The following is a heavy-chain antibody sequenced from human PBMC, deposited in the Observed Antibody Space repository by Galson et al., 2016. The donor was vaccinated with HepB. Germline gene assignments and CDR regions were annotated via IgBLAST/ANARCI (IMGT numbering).Heavy chain of an antibody. J-gene: IGHJ4*02. CDR2: INHGGST. Sequence: SETLSLTCGVYGGSFSGYSWIWIRQPPGKGLEWIGEINHGGSTNYNPSLKSRVTISVDTSKNQFSLKLSSVTAADTAVYYCARPRARGYDFWSGYGPFDYWGQGTLVTVSS. CDR3: ARPRARGYDFWSGYGPFDY. V-gene: IGHV4-34*01. CDR1: GGSFSGYS. D-gene: IGHD3-3*01.